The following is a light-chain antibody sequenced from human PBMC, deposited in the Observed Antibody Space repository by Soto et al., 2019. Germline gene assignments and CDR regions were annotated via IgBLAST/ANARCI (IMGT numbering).Light chain of an antibody. J-gene: IGLJ3*02. CDR3: CSYAANYNFWV. CDR2: DVS. V-gene: IGLV2-11*01. CDR1: NSDIGGYNY. Sequence: QSVLTQPRSVSGSPGQSVTISCTGTNSDIGGYNYVSWYQQHPGKAPKVMIYDVSRRPSGVPDRFSGSKSGNTASLTISGLQAEDEADYYCCSYAANYNFWVFGGGTQLTVL.